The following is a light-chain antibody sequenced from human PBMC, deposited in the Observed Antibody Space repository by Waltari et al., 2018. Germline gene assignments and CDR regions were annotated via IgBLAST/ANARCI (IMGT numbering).Light chain of an antibody. CDR2: ETT. J-gene: IGLJ1*01. CDR1: NSDVGNYNL. CDR3: CAYAGSSIYV. Sequence: QSALTQPAAVSGSPGQSITISCAGSNSDVGNYNLVSWYQQHPGEAPKLLIFETTKWPSGVSDRFSGSRSGNTASLTISGLQAEDEAEYSCCAYAGSSIYVFGSGTRVTVL. V-gene: IGLV2-23*01.